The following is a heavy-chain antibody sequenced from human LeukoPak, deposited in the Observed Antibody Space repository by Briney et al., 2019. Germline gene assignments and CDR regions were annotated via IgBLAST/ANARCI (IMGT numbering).Heavy chain of an antibody. V-gene: IGHV4-4*02. CDR2: IYHSGST. CDR3: ARIGRSSSSWSNYYYGMDV. Sequence: PSETLSLTCAVSGGSISSSNWWSWVRQPPGKGLEWIGEIYHSGSTNYNPSLKSRVTISVDKSKNQFSLKLSSVTAADTAVYYCARIGRSSSSWSNYYYGMDVWGKGTTVTVSS. D-gene: IGHD6-13*01. J-gene: IGHJ6*04. CDR1: GGSISSSNW.